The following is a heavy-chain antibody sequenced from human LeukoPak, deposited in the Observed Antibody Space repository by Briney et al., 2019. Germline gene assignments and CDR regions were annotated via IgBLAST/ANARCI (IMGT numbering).Heavy chain of an antibody. CDR1: VGSISSYY. V-gene: IGHV4-59*13. Sequence: SETLSLICTLSVGSISSYYGIWLRGPPGGGGVGVGYIYYSGSTNYIPSLKRRVTISLDTSQNQFSLKLSSVTAADTAVYYCAPCGYSDALDSFDIWGQGTMVTVSS. CDR2: IYYSGST. J-gene: IGHJ3*02. CDR3: APCGYSDALDSFDI. D-gene: IGHD5-18*01.